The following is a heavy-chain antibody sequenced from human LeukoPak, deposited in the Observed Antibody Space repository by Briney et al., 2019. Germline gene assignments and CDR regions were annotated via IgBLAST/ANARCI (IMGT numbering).Heavy chain of an antibody. D-gene: IGHD5-12*01. Sequence: PGGSLTLSCAASGFTLRSYDMSWLRQAPGKGLEWVAATSGSGVISDYADSVRGRFTISRDNSQNTLYLQMDSLRAEDTALYYCAKEYSGYDFDYWGQGTLVTVSS. CDR2: TSGSGVIS. CDR3: AKEYSGYDFDY. J-gene: IGHJ4*02. CDR1: GFTLRSYD. V-gene: IGHV3-23*01.